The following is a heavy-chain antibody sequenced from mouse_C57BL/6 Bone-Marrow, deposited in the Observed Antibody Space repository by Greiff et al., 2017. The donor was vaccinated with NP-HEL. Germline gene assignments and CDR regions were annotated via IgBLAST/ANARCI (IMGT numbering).Heavy chain of an antibody. V-gene: IGHV5-6*02. CDR2: ISRGGSYT. CDR3: ARRVTTVPYYYAMDY. CDR1: GFTFSSYG. J-gene: IGHJ4*01. Sequence: EVMLVESGGDLVKPGGSLKLSCAASGFTFSSYGMSLVRQTPDTRLAWVATISRGGSYTYYPDSVKGRFTISRDNAKNTLYLQMSSRKSEDTAMYYCARRVTTVPYYYAMDYWGQGTSVTVSS. D-gene: IGHD1-1*01.